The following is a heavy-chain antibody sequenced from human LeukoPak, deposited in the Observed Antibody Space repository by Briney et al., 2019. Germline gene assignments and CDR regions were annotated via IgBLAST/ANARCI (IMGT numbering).Heavy chain of an antibody. CDR2: TSSSSSYI. D-gene: IGHD2-15*01. V-gene: IGHV3-21*01. CDR1: GSTFSSYS. CDR3: ARDLIRPDTYCSGGSCHIDY. J-gene: IGHJ4*02. Sequence: GGSLRLSCAASGSTFSSYSMNWVRQAPGKGLEWVSSTSSSSSYIYYADSLKGRFTISRDNAKNSLYLQMNCLRAEDTAVYYCARDLIRPDTYCSGGSCHIDYWGQGTLVTVSS.